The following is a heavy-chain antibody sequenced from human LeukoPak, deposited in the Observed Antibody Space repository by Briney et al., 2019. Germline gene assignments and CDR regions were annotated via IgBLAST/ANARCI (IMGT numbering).Heavy chain of an antibody. CDR2: IYTSGST. CDR3: ARIGGSFPSLDS. CDR1: GGSISSYY. D-gene: IGHD1-26*01. V-gene: IGHV4-4*07. Sequence: SETLSLTCTVSGGSISSYYWSWIRQPPGKGLEWIGRIYTSGSTNYNPSLKSRVNMSVATSKNQFSLNLSSVSAADTAVYYCARIGGSFPSLDSWGQGTLVTVSS. J-gene: IGHJ5*01.